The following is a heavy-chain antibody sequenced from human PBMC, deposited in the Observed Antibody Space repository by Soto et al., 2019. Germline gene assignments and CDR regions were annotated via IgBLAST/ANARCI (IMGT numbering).Heavy chain of an antibody. V-gene: IGHV3-53*04. J-gene: IGHJ3*02. CDR2: IYSGGST. Sequence: GGSLRFSCAALGFTVSSNYMSWVRKAPGKGLEGVSVIYSGGSTYYADSVKGRFTISRHNSKNTLYLQMNSLGAENTAVYYCASSGVVVAATHDAFDIWGQGTMVTVSS. CDR1: GFTVSSNY. D-gene: IGHD2-15*01. CDR3: ASSGVVVAATHDAFDI.